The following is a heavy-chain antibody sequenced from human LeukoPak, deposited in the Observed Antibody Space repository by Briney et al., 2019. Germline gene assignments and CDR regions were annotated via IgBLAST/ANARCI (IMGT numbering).Heavy chain of an antibody. Sequence: GGSLRLSCAASGFTFSSYGMHWVRQAPGKGLEWVAFIRYDGSSKYYADSVKGRFTISRDNSKSTLYLQMNSLRAEDTAVYYCAKADEYYDYVWGSYRPHKFDYWGQGTLVTVSS. J-gene: IGHJ4*02. CDR1: GFTFSSYG. CDR2: IRYDGSSK. CDR3: AKADEYYDYVWGSYRPHKFDY. D-gene: IGHD3-16*02. V-gene: IGHV3-30*02.